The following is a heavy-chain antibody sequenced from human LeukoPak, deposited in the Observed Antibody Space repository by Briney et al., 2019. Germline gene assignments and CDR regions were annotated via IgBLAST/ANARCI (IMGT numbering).Heavy chain of an antibody. D-gene: IGHD3-22*01. CDR1: GVPFNGYY. J-gene: IGHJ3*02. CDR3: AREGDSSADAFDI. Sequence: ASVKVSCKASGVPFNGYYMHWVRQAPGQGLEWMGWINPNSGDANYAQKFQGRVTMTRDTSISKAYMELRRLRSDDTAVYHCAREGDSSADAFDIWGQGTMVTVSS. CDR2: INPNSGDA. V-gene: IGHV1-2*02.